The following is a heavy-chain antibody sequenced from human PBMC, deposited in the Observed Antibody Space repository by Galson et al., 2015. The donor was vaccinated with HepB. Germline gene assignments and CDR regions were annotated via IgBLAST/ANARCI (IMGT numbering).Heavy chain of an antibody. D-gene: IGHD6-13*01. CDR1: GFTFSGYA. Sequence: SLRLSCAASGFTFSGYAMSWVRQAPGKGLEWVSAISGSGGSTYYADSVKGRFTISRDNSKNTLYLQMNSLRAEDTAVYYCAKVPPGIEAYWYFDLWGRGTLVTVSS. CDR3: AKVPPGIEAYWYFDL. V-gene: IGHV3-23*01. CDR2: ISGSGGST. J-gene: IGHJ2*01.